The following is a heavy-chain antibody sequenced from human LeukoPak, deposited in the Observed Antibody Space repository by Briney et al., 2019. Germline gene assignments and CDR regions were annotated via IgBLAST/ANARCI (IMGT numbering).Heavy chain of an antibody. Sequence: ASVKVSCKVSGYTFTGYFIHWVRQAPGQGLEWMGWINPNSGGTNYAQKFQGRVTMTRDTSTSTVYMELSSLRSEDTAVYYCARVDGYNEAFDYWGQGTLVTVSS. CDR2: INPNSGGT. D-gene: IGHD5-24*01. CDR1: GYTFTGYF. CDR3: ARVDGYNEAFDY. V-gene: IGHV1-2*02. J-gene: IGHJ4*02.